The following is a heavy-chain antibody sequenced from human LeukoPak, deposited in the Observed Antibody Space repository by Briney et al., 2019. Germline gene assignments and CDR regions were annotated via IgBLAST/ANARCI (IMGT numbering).Heavy chain of an antibody. V-gene: IGHV4-39*07. Sequence: SETLSLTRTVSGGSISGSSYYWGWIRQPPGRGLEWIGNIYYTGSTYYNPSLKSRVTISVDTSKNQFSLKLSSVTAADTAVYFCARDSEDAFDIWGQGTMVTVSS. J-gene: IGHJ3*02. CDR1: GGSISGSSYY. CDR2: IYYTGST. CDR3: ARDSEDAFDI.